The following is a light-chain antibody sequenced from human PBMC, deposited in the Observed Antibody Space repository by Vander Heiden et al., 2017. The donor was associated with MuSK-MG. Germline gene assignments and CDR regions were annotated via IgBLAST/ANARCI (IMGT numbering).Light chain of an antibody. Sequence: EVVLTQSPGTLSLSPGARASLSCRASQSVSSNYLAWYQNKPCQSSWILIFNASTRAIGIPARFSGSGSGTDFTLTISELELVDVAVYYYQQYGKSTKTYGEGSKV. J-gene: IGKJ1*01. V-gene: IGKV3-20*01. CDR3: QQYGKSTKT. CDR1: QSVSSNY. CDR2: NAS.